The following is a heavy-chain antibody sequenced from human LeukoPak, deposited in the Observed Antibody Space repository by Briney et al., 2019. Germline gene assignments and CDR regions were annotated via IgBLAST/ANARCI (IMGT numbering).Heavy chain of an antibody. CDR1: GFTFSSYA. V-gene: IGHV3-23*01. J-gene: IGHJ4*02. CDR3: AKDRYDSSGYYVFDY. Sequence: GGSLRLSCAASGFTFSSYAMSWVRQAPGKGLEWVSTITGSGGGTYYADSVKGRFTISRDNSKNTLYLQMNSLRAEDTAVYYCAKDRYDSSGYYVFDYWGQGTLVTVSS. CDR2: ITGSGGGT. D-gene: IGHD3-22*01.